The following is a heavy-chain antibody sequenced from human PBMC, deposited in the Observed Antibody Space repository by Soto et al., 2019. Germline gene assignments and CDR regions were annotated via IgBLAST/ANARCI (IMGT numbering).Heavy chain of an antibody. Sequence: QLQLQESGSGLVTPSQTLSLTCAVSGGSISSGGYSWSWIRQPPGKGLEWIGYNYHSGSTYYNRCLKRGVAISGDRSKNQFPLKLRSVTSAYTAVYYCAAGGVLPPYYWGQGTLVTVSS. J-gene: IGHJ4*02. V-gene: IGHV4-30-2*01. CDR3: AAGGVLPPYY. D-gene: IGHD2-15*01. CDR1: GGSISSGGYS. CDR2: NYHSGST.